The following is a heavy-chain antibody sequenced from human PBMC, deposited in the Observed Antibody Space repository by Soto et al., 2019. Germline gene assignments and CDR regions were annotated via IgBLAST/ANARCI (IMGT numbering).Heavy chain of an antibody. J-gene: IGHJ5*02. CDR3: AGGRGGGLVVVNATDWFDP. CDR1: GYTFTSYG. V-gene: IGHV1-18*01. Sequence: QVQLVQSGAEVKKPGASVKVSCKASGYTFTSYGISWVRQAPGQGLEWMGWISAYNGNTNYAQKLQGRVTMTTDTSTGTAYMELRSLRSEDTAVYYCAGGRGGGLVVVNATDWFDPWGQGPLVTVSS. CDR2: ISAYNGNT. D-gene: IGHD2-21*01.